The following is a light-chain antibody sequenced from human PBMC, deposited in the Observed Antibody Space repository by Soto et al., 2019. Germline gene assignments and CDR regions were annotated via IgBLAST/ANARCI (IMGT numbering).Light chain of an antibody. J-gene: IGLJ1*01. CDR3: SSFTTSRFYV. V-gene: IGLV2-14*01. Sequence: QSVLTQPASVSGSPGQSITISCTGTYTDVGGYNRVSWYQHHAGKGPKMLIFEVDNRPSGISDRFSGSKSGDTASLTISGLRAEDEADYYCSSFTTSRFYVFGPGTKLTVL. CDR2: EVD. CDR1: YTDVGGYNR.